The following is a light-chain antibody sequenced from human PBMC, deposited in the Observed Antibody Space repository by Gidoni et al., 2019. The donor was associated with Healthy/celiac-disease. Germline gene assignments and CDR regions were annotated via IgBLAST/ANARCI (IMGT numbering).Light chain of an antibody. Sequence: QSVLTQPPSVSGAPGQRVTISCTGSSSNIGAGYDLHWYQQLPGTAPKLLIYGNSNRPSGVPDRFSGSKSGTSASLAITGLQAEDEADYYCQSYDSSLSGREFGGGTKLTVL. CDR3: QSYDSSLSGRE. CDR1: SSNIGAGYD. J-gene: IGLJ2*01. CDR2: GNS. V-gene: IGLV1-40*01.